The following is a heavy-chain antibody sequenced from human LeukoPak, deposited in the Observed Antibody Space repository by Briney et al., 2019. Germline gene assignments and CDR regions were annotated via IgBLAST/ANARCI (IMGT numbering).Heavy chain of an antibody. CDR1: GGSISSYY. Sequence: SETLSLTCTVSGGSISSYYWSWIRQPAGKGLEWIGRIYSSGSTKYNTSLKTRVTLSVDTSKNQFSLKLSSVTAADTAVYYCARAERVIQWELQGYYYYYMDVWGKGTTVTISS. CDR3: ARAERVIQWELQGYYYYYMDV. D-gene: IGHD1-26*01. CDR2: IYSSGST. J-gene: IGHJ6*03. V-gene: IGHV4-4*07.